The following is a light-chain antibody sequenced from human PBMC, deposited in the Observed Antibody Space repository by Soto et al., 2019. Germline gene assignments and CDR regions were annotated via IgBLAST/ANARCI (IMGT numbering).Light chain of an antibody. Sequence: ETVMTQSAATLSVSPGERATLSCRASQSVYSKLAWYQQKPGQAPRLLIYGASTRVTGIPARFSGSGSGTDFTLTISSLQSEDLAVYYCLQYNHWPRTFGQGTKVEFK. J-gene: IGKJ1*01. V-gene: IGKV3-15*01. CDR1: QSVYSK. CDR2: GAS. CDR3: LQYNHWPRT.